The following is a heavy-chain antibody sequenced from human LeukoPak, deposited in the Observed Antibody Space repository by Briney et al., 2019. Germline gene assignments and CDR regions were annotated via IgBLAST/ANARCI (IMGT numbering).Heavy chain of an antibody. Sequence: PGGSLRLSCAASGFTFSSYAMSWVRQAPGKGLEWVSAISGSGGSTYYADSVKGRFTISRDNSKNTLYLQMNSLRAEDTAVYYCATFLWFGELLSHFDYWGQGTLVTVSS. V-gene: IGHV3-23*01. CDR1: GFTFSSYA. CDR2: ISGSGGST. J-gene: IGHJ4*02. CDR3: ATFLWFGELLSHFDY. D-gene: IGHD3-10*01.